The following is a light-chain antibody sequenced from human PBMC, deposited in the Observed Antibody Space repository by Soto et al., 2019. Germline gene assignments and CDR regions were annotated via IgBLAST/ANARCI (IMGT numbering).Light chain of an antibody. CDR3: QQYNDWPPT. CDR2: GAS. V-gene: IGKV3-15*01. Sequence: EIVMTQSPATLSVSPGERATLSCRASQRVRSNFAWYQQKPGQAPRLLIYGASTRATGISARFSGSGSGTEFTLTISSLQSEDFAVYFCQQYNDWPPTFDQGTKVEIK. CDR1: QRVRSN. J-gene: IGKJ1*01.